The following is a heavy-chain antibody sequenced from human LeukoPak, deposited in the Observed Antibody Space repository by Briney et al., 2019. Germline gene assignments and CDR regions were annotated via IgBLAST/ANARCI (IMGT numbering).Heavy chain of an antibody. CDR3: ARGVGVAVTTANDY. J-gene: IGHJ4*02. D-gene: IGHD4-11*01. CDR2: MNPNSGNT. V-gene: IGHV1-8*01. Sequence: ASVKVSCKASGYTFTSYDINWVRQATGQGLEWMGWMNPNSGNTGYAQKFQGRVTMTRNTSISTAYMELSSLRSEGTAVYYCARGVGVAVTTANDYWGQGTLVTVSS. CDR1: GYTFTSYD.